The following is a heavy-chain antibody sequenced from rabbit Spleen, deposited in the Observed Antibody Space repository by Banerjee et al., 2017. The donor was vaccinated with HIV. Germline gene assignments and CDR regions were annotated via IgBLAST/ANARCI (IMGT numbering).Heavy chain of an antibody. CDR1: GFSFSSNYY. J-gene: IGHJ4*01. Sequence: QSLEESGGDLVKPGASLTLTCTASGFSFSSNYYMCWVRQAPGKGLEWIACIDTGSSGYTYYATWATGRFTCSKTSSTTVTLQMTSLTVADTATYFCARTGSSWSLNLWGPGTLVTVS. V-gene: IGHV1S40*01. CDR3: ARTGSSWSLNL. D-gene: IGHD8-1*01. CDR2: IDTGSSGYT.